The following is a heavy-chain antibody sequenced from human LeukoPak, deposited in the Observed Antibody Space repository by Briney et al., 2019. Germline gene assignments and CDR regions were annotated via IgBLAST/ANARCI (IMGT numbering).Heavy chain of an antibody. CDR2: IYTSGST. V-gene: IGHV4-61*02. CDR3: ARLSGDPWY. Sequence: PSQTLSLTCTVSGVSISSGAYYWGWIRQPAEKGLEWIGRIYTSGSTNYNPSLKSRVTISVDTSKNQFSLNLSSVTAADAAVYYCARLSGDPWYWGQGTLVTVSS. D-gene: IGHD2-21*02. CDR1: GVSISSGAYY. J-gene: IGHJ4*02.